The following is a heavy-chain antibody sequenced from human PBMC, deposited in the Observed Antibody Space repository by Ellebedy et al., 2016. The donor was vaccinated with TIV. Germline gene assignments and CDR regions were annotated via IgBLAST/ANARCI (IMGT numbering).Heavy chain of an antibody. CDR2: IYYSGST. J-gene: IGHJ4*02. Sequence: MPSETLSLTCTVSGGSISSYYWSWIRQPPGRGLEWIGYIYYSGSTNYNPSFESRVTISIDTSKNQFSPKVRSVTAADTAVYYCARVKRSGELLWGQGTLVTVSS. V-gene: IGHV4-59*01. D-gene: IGHD3-16*01. CDR3: ARVKRSGELL. CDR1: GGSISSYY.